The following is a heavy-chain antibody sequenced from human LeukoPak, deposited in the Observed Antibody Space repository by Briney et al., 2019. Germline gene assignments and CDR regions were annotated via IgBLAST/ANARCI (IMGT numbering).Heavy chain of an antibody. CDR2: ISTTGNTV. Sequence: GGSLRLSCAASGFTFSQFDMNWVRQAPGKGLEWLGYISTTGNTVYYADSVKGRITISRDNAKNSLHLQMNSLRDEDTAVYYCAREKRLTIGGGVKGYFDYWGQGALVIVSS. D-gene: IGHD3-10*01. V-gene: IGHV3-48*03. CDR3: AREKRLTIGGGVKGYFDY. J-gene: IGHJ4*02. CDR1: GFTFSQFD.